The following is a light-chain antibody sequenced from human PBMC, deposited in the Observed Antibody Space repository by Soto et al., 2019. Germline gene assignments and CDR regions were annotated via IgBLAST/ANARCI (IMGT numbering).Light chain of an antibody. CDR1: HSIANS. Sequence: DVQLTQSSSSLSASVGDRVIITCHASHSIANSLNWFQQKPGKAPELLISDSSHLEARVPSRFSGSRSGTDFTLTISNLQPEDFATYYCQQYEDLPLTFGGGTKVDIK. J-gene: IGKJ4*01. CDR3: QQYEDLPLT. CDR2: DSS. V-gene: IGKV1-33*01.